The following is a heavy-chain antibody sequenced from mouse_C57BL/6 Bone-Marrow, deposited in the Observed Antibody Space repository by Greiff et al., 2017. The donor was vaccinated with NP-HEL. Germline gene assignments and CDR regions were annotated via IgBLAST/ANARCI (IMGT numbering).Heavy chain of an antibody. CDR3: AEFYDGYCWYFDV. CDR2: IYPRSGNT. V-gene: IGHV1-81*01. D-gene: IGHD2-3*01. J-gene: IGHJ1*03. Sequence: QVQLQQSGAELVRPGASVKLSCKASGYTFTSYGISWVKQRTGQGLEWIGEIYPRSGNTYYNEKFKGKATLTADKSSSTAYMELRSLTSEDSAVYFCAEFYDGYCWYFDVWGTGTTVTVSS. CDR1: GYTFTSYG.